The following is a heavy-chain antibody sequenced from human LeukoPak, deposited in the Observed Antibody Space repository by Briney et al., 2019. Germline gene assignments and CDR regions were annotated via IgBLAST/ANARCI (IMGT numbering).Heavy chain of an antibody. V-gene: IGHV3-66*01. Sequence: GGSLRLSCAASGFIFSSSYMSWVRQPPGKGLEWVSGIYTDGSTYYADSVQGRFTISRDNSNNTLYLQMNSLRAEDTSVYYCVRGHYSNTLGGQGTLVTVSS. D-gene: IGHD4-11*01. CDR3: VRGHYSNTL. CDR1: GFIFSSSY. CDR2: IYTDGST. J-gene: IGHJ4*02.